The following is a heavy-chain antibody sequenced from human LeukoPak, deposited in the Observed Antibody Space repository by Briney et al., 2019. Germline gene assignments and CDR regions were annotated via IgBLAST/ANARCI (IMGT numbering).Heavy chain of an antibody. J-gene: IGHJ1*01. V-gene: IGHV6-1*01. D-gene: IGHD6-19*01. CDR2: ASYKSEWSF. CDR1: GDSVSNNNVA. CDR3: ARRDHGSARFQN. Sequence: SQTLPQTCSISGDSVSNNNVAWNWGRQSPSRGLEWLGRASYKSEWSFNYSLSVKSRITINADTSKNEFSLRLNSVTPEDTAVYYCARRDHGSARFQNWAESPLVTVSS.